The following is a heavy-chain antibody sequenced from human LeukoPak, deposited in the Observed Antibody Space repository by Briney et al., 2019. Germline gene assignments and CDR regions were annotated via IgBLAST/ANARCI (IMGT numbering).Heavy chain of an antibody. J-gene: IGHJ4*02. CDR3: AREARGITGTTFDY. V-gene: IGHV4-34*01. D-gene: IGHD1-7*01. Sequence: SETLSLTCAVYGGSFSGYYWSWIRQPPGKGLEWIGEINHSGSTYYNPSLKSRVTISVDTSKNQFSLKLSSVTAADTAVYYCAREARGITGTTFDYWGQGTLVTVSS. CDR1: GGSFSGYY. CDR2: INHSGST.